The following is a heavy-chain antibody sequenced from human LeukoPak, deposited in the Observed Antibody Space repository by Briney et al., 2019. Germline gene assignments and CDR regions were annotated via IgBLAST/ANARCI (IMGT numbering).Heavy chain of an antibody. CDR3: ARGYRSGFSFDY. CDR1: GFPHSTSGMR. J-gene: IGHJ4*02. V-gene: IGHV2-70*04. Sequence: SGPALVKLTQTLTLTCTFSGFPHSTSGMRVSWIRQPPGKALEWLARLECDDDKFYSTSLTTRLTISKDTSTNQMVLTMSNMDPVDTAPYYCARGYRSGFSFDYWGQGTLVTVSS. D-gene: IGHD6-19*01. CDR2: LECDDDK.